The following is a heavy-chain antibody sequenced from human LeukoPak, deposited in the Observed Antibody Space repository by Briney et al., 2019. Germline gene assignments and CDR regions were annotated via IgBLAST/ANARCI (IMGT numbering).Heavy chain of an antibody. V-gene: IGHV3-43*01. CDR3: AKELDTMFFDY. J-gene: IGHJ4*02. CDR2: AGWAGGTT. D-gene: IGHD3-10*02. Sequence: GGSLRLSCATSGFNFHRYTIHWVRQAPGKGLEWVSLAGWAGGTTYYSDSVRGRFTISRDSGRNSVYLQMNSLTTDNTAFYFCAKELDTMFFDYWGQGALVTVSS. CDR1: GFNFHRYT.